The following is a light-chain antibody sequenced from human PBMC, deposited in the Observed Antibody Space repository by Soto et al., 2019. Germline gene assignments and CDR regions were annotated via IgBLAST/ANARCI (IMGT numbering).Light chain of an antibody. CDR3: QQYGSSPNT. CDR1: QSVSSSY. V-gene: IGKV3-20*01. CDR2: GAS. Sequence: EIVLTQSPGTLSLSPGERATLSCRASQSVSSSYLAWYQQKPGQAPRLLIYGASSRASVFPGRFSGSGSGTDFTLTISRLEPEDFAVYYCQQYGSSPNTFGQGTKLEIK. J-gene: IGKJ2*01.